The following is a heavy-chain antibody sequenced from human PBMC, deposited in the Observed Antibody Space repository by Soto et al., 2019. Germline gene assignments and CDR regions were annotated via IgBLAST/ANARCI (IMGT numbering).Heavy chain of an antibody. CDR3: ARSPEGHYYDSSGYYLTPGAFDY. D-gene: IGHD3-22*01. Sequence: QVQLQESGPGLVKPSETLSLTCTVSGGSISSYYWSWIRQPPGKGLEWIGYIYYSGSTNYNPSLKSRVTISVDTSKNQFSLKLSSVTAADTAVYYCARSPEGHYYDSSGYYLTPGAFDYWGQGTLVTVSS. V-gene: IGHV4-59*08. CDR2: IYYSGST. J-gene: IGHJ4*02. CDR1: GGSISSYY.